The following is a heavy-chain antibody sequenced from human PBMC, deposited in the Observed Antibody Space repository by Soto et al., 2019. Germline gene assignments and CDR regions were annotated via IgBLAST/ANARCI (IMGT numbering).Heavy chain of an antibody. CDR3: ARHPNYYDSSGYYYSDS. V-gene: IGHV5-51*01. CDR1: GFTFTNYW. J-gene: IGHJ4*02. CDR2: VYPGDSKT. Sequence: GESLKISCKGFGFTFTNYWIAWVRQMPGKGLEWMGIVYPGDSKTRYSPSFQGQVTISADKSITTAFLQWSSLKASDTAMYYCARHPNYYDSSGYYYSDSWGQGTLVTVSS. D-gene: IGHD3-22*01.